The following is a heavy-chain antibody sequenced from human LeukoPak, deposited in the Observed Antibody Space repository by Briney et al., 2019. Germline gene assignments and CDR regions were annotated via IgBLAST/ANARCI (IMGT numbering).Heavy chain of an antibody. D-gene: IGHD6-13*01. Sequence: GGSLRLSCAASGFTFSSYAMSWVRQAPGKGLEWVSAISGSGGSTYYADSVKGRFTISRDNSKNTLYLQMNSLRAEDTAVYYCAKDRLGGSSWYGGHHFDYWGQGTLVTVSS. CDR1: GFTFSSYA. V-gene: IGHV3-23*01. CDR3: AKDRLGGSSWYGGHHFDY. J-gene: IGHJ4*02. CDR2: ISGSGGST.